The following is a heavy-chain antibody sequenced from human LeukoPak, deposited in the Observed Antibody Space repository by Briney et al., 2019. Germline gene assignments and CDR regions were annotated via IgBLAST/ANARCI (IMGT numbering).Heavy chain of an antibody. CDR2: IYHSGST. CDR1: GGSISSSNW. J-gene: IGHJ1*01. V-gene: IGHV4-4*02. D-gene: IGHD6-19*01. CDR3: ARGSGYSSGWYITAEYFQH. Sequence: SETLSLTCAVSGGSISSSNWWSWVRQPPGKGLEWIEEIYHSGSTNYNPSLKSRVTISVDKSKNQFSLKLSSVTAADTAVYYCARGSGYSSGWYITAEYFQHWGQGTLVTVSS.